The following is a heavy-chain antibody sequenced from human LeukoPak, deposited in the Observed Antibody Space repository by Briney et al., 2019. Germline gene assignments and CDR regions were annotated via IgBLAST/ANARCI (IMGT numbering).Heavy chain of an antibody. V-gene: IGHV3-11*01. D-gene: IGHD6-13*01. CDR1: GFTFSDHY. J-gene: IGHJ4*02. CDR3: ARDRHGYFDY. Sequence: GGSLRLSCAASGFTFSDHYMVWLRQAPGKGLEAISYISHNGETKYYADSVKGRLSISRDNAKSSLYLQMNSLRVEDTAVYYCARDRHGYFDYWGQGTLVTVSS. CDR2: ISHNGETK.